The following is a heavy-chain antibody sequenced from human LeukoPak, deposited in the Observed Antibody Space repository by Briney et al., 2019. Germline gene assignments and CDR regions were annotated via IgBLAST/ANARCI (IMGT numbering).Heavy chain of an antibody. D-gene: IGHD3-10*01. J-gene: IGHJ6*02. CDR3: ARDYIRGAQNYYYYGMDV. CDR2: ISSSGSTI. CDR1: GFTFSDYY. V-gene: IGHV3-11*01. Sequence: PGGSLRLSCAASGFTFSDYYMSWIRQAPGKGLEWVSYISSSGSTIYYADPVKGRFTISRDNAKNSLYLQMNSLRAEDTAVYYCARDYIRGAQNYYYYGMDVWGQGTTVTVSS.